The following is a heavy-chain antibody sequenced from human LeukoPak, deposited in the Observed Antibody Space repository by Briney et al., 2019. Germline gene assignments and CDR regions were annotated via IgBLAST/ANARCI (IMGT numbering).Heavy chain of an antibody. CDR2: ILYDGSNK. CDR1: GFTFSSYG. CDR3: AKVNGWSHFDY. J-gene: IGHJ4*02. V-gene: IGHV3-30*18. D-gene: IGHD6-19*01. Sequence: GGSLRLSCTASGFTFSSYGMHWVRQAPGKGLEWVALILYDGSNKYYADSVKGRFTTSRDNSKKTLYLQMNRLRTEDTAVYYCAKVNGWSHFDYWGQGTLVTVSS.